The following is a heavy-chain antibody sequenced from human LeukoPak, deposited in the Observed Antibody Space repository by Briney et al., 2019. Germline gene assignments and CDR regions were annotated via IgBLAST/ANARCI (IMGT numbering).Heavy chain of an antibody. CDR3: VRGIRSWGRKVLDH. CDR1: SGSFSGYY. D-gene: IGHD3-16*01. Sequence: PSETLSLTCAVYSGSFSGYYWSWIRQPPGKGLEWIGEITHSGSSKYNASLKTRVTISVDTSTNQFSLRMNSVTAADTAVYYCVRGIRSWGRKVLDHWGLGTLVTVSS. CDR2: ITHSGSS. J-gene: IGHJ4*02. V-gene: IGHV4-34*01.